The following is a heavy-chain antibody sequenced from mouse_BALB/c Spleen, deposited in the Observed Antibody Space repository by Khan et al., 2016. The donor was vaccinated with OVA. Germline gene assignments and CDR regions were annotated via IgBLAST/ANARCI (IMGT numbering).Heavy chain of an antibody. J-gene: IGHJ3*01. CDR1: GYTFTSYT. Sequence: LQESGAELARPGASVKMSCKASGYTFTSYTIHWIKLRPGQGLEWIGYINPSNGYTNYNQKFKDKATLTADKSSTTAYMQLSSLTSDDSAVYNCVRAGAYYRNYGWFAYWGQGTLVTVSA. CDR3: VRAGAYYRNYGWFAY. D-gene: IGHD2-5*01. V-gene: IGHV1-4*01. CDR2: INPSNGYT.